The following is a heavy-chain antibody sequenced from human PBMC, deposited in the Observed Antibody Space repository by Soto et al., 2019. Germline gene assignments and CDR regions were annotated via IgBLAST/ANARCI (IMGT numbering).Heavy chain of an antibody. Sequence: QVQLVQSGTEVKKPGSSVKISCKASGGTFSSYAISWVRQAPGQGLEWMGGIIPIFGTANYAQNFQGRVTITADESTSTAYMELRSLRSEDTAVYYCARDDYYGMDVWGQGTTVAVSS. V-gene: IGHV1-69*12. CDR1: GGTFSSYA. CDR2: IIPIFGTA. J-gene: IGHJ6*02. CDR3: ARDDYYGMDV.